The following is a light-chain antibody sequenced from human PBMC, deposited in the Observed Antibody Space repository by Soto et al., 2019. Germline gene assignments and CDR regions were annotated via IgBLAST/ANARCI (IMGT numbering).Light chain of an antibody. CDR2: DNN. J-gene: IGLJ2*01. V-gene: IGLV1-51*01. CDR3: GTWDSSLSASVL. Sequence: QSVLTQPPSVSAAPGQKVTISCSGSSSNIGKNYVSWYQQLPGTAPKLLIYDNNKRPSGIPDRFSGSKSGTSATLGITGLQTGDEADYYCGTWDSSLSASVLFGGGTKLTVL. CDR1: SSNIGKNY.